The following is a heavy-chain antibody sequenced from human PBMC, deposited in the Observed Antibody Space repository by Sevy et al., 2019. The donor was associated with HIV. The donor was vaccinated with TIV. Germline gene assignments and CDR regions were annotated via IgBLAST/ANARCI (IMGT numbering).Heavy chain of an antibody. CDR1: GGSLSGYY. J-gene: IGHJ6*02. D-gene: IGHD3-10*01. V-gene: IGHV4-34*01. CDR2: ISHSGTT. Sequence: SETLSLTCAVYGGSLSGYYWSWVRQSPGGGLEWIGEISHSGTTNYNPSLKSRASISVDTSKNQFSLKLRSVTAADMATFYCARIGLVRGPRPYGLDVWGQGTTVTVSS. CDR3: ARIGLVRGPRPYGLDV.